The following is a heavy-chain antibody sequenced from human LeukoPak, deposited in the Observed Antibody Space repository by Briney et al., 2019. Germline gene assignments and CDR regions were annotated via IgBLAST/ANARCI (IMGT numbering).Heavy chain of an antibody. J-gene: IGHJ4*02. CDR2: ISGSGGST. V-gene: IGHV3-23*01. CDR3: AKYVDSSGYCDY. D-gene: IGHD3-22*01. CDR1: GFTFSSYA. Sequence: GGSLRLSCAASGFTFSSYAMSWVRQAPGKGLEWVSAISGSGGSTYYADSVKGRFTISRHNSKNTLYLQMNSLRAEDTAVYYCAKYVDSSGYCDYWGQGTLVTVSS.